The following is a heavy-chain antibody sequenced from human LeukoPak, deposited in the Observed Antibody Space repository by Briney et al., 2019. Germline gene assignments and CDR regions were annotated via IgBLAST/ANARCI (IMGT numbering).Heavy chain of an antibody. CDR2: IWYDGSNK. CDR1: GFTFSSYG. Sequence: PGRSLRLSCAASGFTFSSYGMHWVRQAPGKGLEWVAVIWYDGSNKYYADSVKDRFTISRDNSKNTLYLQMNSLRAEDTAVYYCAKEKKYYDILTGADYWGQGTLVTVSS. V-gene: IGHV3-33*06. CDR3: AKEKKYYDILTGADY. J-gene: IGHJ4*02. D-gene: IGHD3-9*01.